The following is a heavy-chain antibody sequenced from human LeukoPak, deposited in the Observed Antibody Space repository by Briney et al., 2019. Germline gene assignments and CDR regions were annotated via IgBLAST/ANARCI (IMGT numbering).Heavy chain of an antibody. V-gene: IGHV3-21*01. J-gene: IGHJ4*02. D-gene: IGHD4-23*01. CDR1: GFTFSSYT. Sequence: GGSLRLSCAASGFTFSSYTMNWVRQAPGKGLEWVSSITISSRYIYHADSVKGRFTISRDNAKNSLYLQMNSLRAEDTAVYYCARDYGGNSDYWGQGTLVTVSS. CDR2: ITISSRYI. CDR3: ARDYGGNSDY.